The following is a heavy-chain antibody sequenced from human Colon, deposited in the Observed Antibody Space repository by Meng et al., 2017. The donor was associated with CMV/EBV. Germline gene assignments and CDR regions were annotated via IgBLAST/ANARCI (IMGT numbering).Heavy chain of an antibody. D-gene: IGHD6-13*01. CDR1: GFTFSDYG. Sequence: GGSLRLSCVASGFTFSDYGIHWVRQAPGKGLEWVAFIRYDGSNDYYADSVKGRFTISRDNSKNTLYLQMNSLRAEDTAVYYCARSPGIAAAGTFDYWGQGTLVTVSS. V-gene: IGHV3-30*02. CDR3: ARSPGIAAAGTFDY. CDR2: IRYDGSND. J-gene: IGHJ4*02.